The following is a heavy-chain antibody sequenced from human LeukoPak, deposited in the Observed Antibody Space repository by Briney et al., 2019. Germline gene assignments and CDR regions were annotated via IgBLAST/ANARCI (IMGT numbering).Heavy chain of an antibody. J-gene: IGHJ5*02. CDR1: GGSISSYY. V-gene: IGHV4-59*01. D-gene: IGHD4-17*01. CDR2: IYYSGST. Sequence: SETLSLTCTVSGGSISSYYWSWIRQPPGKGLEWIGYIYYSGSTNYNPSLKSRVTISVDTSKNRFSLKLSSVTAADTAVYYCARVATVTTRAPYNWFDPWGQGTLVTVSS. CDR3: ARVATVTTRAPYNWFDP.